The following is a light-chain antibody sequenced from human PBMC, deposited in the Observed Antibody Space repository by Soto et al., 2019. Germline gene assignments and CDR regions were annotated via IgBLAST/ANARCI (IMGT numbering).Light chain of an antibody. CDR2: LNS. CDR1: QSLLHSNGYNC. V-gene: IGKV2-28*01. CDR3: MQALQAPYT. Sequence: DIVMTQSPLSLPVTPGEPASISCRSSQSLLHSNGYNCLDWYLQKPGQSPQLLIYLNSHRASGVPDRFSGSGSGTDFTLKISRVEAEDVGVYYCMQALQAPYTFGQGTKLEI. J-gene: IGKJ2*01.